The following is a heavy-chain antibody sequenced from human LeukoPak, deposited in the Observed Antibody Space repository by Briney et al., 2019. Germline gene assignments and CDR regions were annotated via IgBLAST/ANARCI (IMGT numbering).Heavy chain of an antibody. V-gene: IGHV1-24*01. Sequence: ASVKVSCKVSGYTLTELSMHWVRQAPGKGLEWMGGFDPEDGETTYAQKFQGRVTMTEDTSTDTAYMELSSLRSEDTAVYYCATEELERGWAYFDYWGQGTLVTVSS. CDR1: GYTLTELS. D-gene: IGHD1-1*01. CDR3: ATEELERGWAYFDY. J-gene: IGHJ4*02. CDR2: FDPEDGET.